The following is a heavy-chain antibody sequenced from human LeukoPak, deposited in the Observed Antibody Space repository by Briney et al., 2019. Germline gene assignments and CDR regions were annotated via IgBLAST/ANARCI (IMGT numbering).Heavy chain of an antibody. CDR1: GFTFSTYE. D-gene: IGHD3-3*01. CDR3: ARVHDFWSGWNFDY. V-gene: IGHV3-48*03. Sequence: PGGSLRLSCTASGFTFSTYEMNWVRQAPEKGLEWVSYISGSGSTIYYADAVKGRFTISRDNAKNSLYLQMNSLRAEDTAVYYCARVHDFWSGWNFDYWGQGTLVTVSP. CDR2: ISGSGSTI. J-gene: IGHJ4*02.